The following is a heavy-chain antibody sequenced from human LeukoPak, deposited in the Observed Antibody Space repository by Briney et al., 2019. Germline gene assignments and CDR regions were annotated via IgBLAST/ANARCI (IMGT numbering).Heavy chain of an antibody. V-gene: IGHV3-23*01. Sequence: GSLRLSCAAPGFTFSSYAMSWVRPAPGKGLEWVSAISCSGGSTYYADSVKGRFTISRDNSKNTLYLQMISLRAEDTAVYYCAKRGQGYSYCSFDYWGQGTLVTVSS. CDR2: ISCSGGST. CDR3: AKRGQGYSYCSFDY. D-gene: IGHD5-18*01. J-gene: IGHJ4*02. CDR1: GFTFSSYA.